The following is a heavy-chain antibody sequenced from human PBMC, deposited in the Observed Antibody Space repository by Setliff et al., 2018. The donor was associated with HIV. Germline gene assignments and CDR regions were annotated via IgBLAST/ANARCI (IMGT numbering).Heavy chain of an antibody. V-gene: IGHV1-69*13. Sequence: SVKVSCKASGGVFSTYGMNWVRQAPGQGPEWMGGIIPIAKSPNYAQKFQDRVTITADESTRTAYMELSNLRSEDTALYYCARGPLYGYDRGYFDYWGQGTLVTVS. CDR2: IIPIAKSP. J-gene: IGHJ4*02. CDR1: GGVFSTYG. CDR3: ARGPLYGYDRGYFDY. D-gene: IGHD5-12*01.